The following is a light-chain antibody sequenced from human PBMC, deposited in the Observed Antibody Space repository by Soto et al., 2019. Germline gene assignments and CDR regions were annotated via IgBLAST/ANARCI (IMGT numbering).Light chain of an antibody. CDR3: QQYNNWPLT. CDR2: GAS. J-gene: IGKJ4*01. CDR1: QSVAGD. Sequence: EIVLTQSPVTLSVSPGEGATLSCRASQSVAGDLAWFQQTPGQVPRLLIYGASTRATGVPARCRGSGSGTDFTLTISILESGDFAVYYCQQYNNWPLTFGGGTNVEIK. V-gene: IGKV3-15*01.